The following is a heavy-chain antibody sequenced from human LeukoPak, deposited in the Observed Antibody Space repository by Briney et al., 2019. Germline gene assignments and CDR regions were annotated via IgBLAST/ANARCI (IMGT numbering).Heavy chain of an antibody. J-gene: IGHJ6*02. V-gene: IGHV3-53*04. Sequence: GGSLRLSCSASGFTLSTYAMHWVRQAPGKGLEWVSIIYSDGSTYYADSVKGRFTISTHNSKNTLYLQMNSLTAEDTAVYYCARELVDIVVVPAAKPNYYYYGMDVWGQGTTVTVSS. CDR3: ARELVDIVVVPAAKPNYYYYGMDV. CDR1: GFTLSTYA. D-gene: IGHD2-2*03. CDR2: IYSDGST.